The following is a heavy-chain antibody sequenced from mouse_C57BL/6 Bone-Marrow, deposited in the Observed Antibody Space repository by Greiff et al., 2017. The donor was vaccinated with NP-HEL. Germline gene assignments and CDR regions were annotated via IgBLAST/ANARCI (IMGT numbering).Heavy chain of an antibody. V-gene: IGHV7-3*01. CDR2: IRNKANGYTT. J-gene: IGHJ1*03. D-gene: IGHD1-1*01. Sequence: EVMLVESGGGLVQPGGSLSLSCAASGFTFTDYYMSWVRQPPGKALEWLGFIRNKANGYTTEYSVSVKGRFTSSRDNSQSILYLKMNALRAEDSATYYCARYGYYGSSRGYFDVWGTGTTVTVSS. CDR3: ARYGYYGSSRGYFDV. CDR1: GFTFTDYY.